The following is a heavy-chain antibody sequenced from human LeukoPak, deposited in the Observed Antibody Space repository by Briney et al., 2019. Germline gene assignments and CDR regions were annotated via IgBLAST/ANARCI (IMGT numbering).Heavy chain of an antibody. CDR2: ISYDGSNK. J-gene: IGHJ4*02. CDR3: AKDRWAVAGFDY. CDR1: GFTFSTYG. D-gene: IGHD6-19*01. Sequence: PGGSLRLSCAASGFTFSTYGMHWVRQAPGKGLEWVTLISYDGSNKYYADSVKGRFTISRDNSKNTLYLQMNSLRVEDTAAYYCAKDRWAVAGFDYWGQGTLVTVSS. V-gene: IGHV3-30*18.